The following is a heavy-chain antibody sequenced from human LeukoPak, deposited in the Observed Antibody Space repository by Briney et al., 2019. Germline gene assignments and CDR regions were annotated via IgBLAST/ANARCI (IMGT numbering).Heavy chain of an antibody. J-gene: IGHJ3*02. CDR3: ARDCGGSCERAFDI. CDR1: GGTFSSYA. D-gene: IGHD2-15*01. CDR2: IIPILGIA. Sequence: GASVKVSCKASGGTFSSYAISWVRQAPGQGLEWMGRIIPILGIANYAQKFQGRVTMTRDTSTSTVYMELSSLRSEDTAVYYCARDCGGSCERAFDIWGQGTMVTVSS. V-gene: IGHV1-69*04.